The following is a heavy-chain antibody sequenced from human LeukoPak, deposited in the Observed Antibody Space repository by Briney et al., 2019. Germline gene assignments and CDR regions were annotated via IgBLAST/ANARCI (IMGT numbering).Heavy chain of an antibody. V-gene: IGHV4-30-2*01. CDR2: IYHSGST. CDR1: GGSISSGGYS. D-gene: IGHD5-18*01. Sequence: SQTLSLTCAVSGGSISSGGYSWSWIRQPPGKGLEWIGYIYHSGSTYYNPSLKSRVTISVDRSKNQFSLKLSSVTAADTAVYYCARGPPQYSYGYWYFDLWGRGTLVTVSS. J-gene: IGHJ2*01. CDR3: ARGPPQYSYGYWYFDL.